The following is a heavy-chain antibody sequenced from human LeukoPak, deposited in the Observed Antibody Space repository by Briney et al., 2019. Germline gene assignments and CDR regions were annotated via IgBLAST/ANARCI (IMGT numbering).Heavy chain of an antibody. CDR1: RFSFSNYE. V-gene: IGHV3-48*03. CDR2: ISTSGYTI. CDR3: ARVSSSWISDAFDL. Sequence: GGSLRLSCEAARFSFSNYEMNWVRQAPGEGLEWVSYISTSGYTIYYADSVQGRFTISRDNAENSLYLQMDSLRAEDTAVYYCARVSSSWISDAFDLWGQGTMVTVSS. J-gene: IGHJ3*01. D-gene: IGHD5-12*01.